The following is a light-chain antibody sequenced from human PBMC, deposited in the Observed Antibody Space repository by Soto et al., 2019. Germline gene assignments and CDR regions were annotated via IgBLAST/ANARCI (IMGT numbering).Light chain of an antibody. CDR2: DDN. Sequence: QAVVTQPPSVSAAPGQKVTISCSGSSSNIGGNSVSWYQQLPGTAPKLLIYDDNKRPSGIPDRFSGSKSGTSATLGITGFQTGDEADYYCQAYDYSLTAFVFGGGTKLTVL. CDR1: SSNIGGNS. CDR3: QAYDYSLTAFV. J-gene: IGLJ3*02. V-gene: IGLV1-51*01.